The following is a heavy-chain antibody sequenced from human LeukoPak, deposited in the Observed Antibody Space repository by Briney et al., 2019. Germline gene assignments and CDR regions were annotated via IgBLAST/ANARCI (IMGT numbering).Heavy chain of an antibody. CDR3: ARSRAPYSSSWYFLYY. J-gene: IGHJ4*02. CDR1: GGSISSGGYY. CDR2: IYYSGST. Sequence: SQTLSLTCTVSGGSISSGGYYWSWIRQHPGKGLEWIGYIYYSGSTNYNPSLKSRVTISVDTSKNQFSLKLSSVTAADTAVYYCARSRAPYSSSWYFLYYWGQGTLVTVSS. D-gene: IGHD6-13*01. V-gene: IGHV4-31*03.